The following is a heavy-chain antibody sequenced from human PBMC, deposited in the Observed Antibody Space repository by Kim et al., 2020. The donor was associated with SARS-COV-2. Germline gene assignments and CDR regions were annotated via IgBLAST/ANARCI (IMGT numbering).Heavy chain of an antibody. CDR1: GFTFSSYG. CDR3: AREGIAAAGGFFDY. D-gene: IGHD6-13*01. J-gene: IGHJ4*02. V-gene: IGHV3-33*01. Sequence: GGSLRLSCAASGFTFSSYGMHWVRQAPGKGLEWVAVIWYDGSNKYYADSVKGRFTISRDNSKNTLYLQMNSLRAEDTAVYYCAREGIAAAGGFFDYWGQGTLVTVSS. CDR2: IWYDGSNK.